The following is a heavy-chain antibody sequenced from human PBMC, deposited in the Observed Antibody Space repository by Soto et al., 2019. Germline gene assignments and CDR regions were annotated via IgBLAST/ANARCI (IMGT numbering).Heavy chain of an antibody. J-gene: IGHJ4*02. CDR2: IWYDGSNK. D-gene: IGHD3-22*01. CDR3: ARDHYYDSSGYYRYFDY. Sequence: GGSLRLSCAASGFTFSSYAMHWVRQAPGKGLEWVAVIWYDGSNKYYADSVKGRFTISRDNSKNTLYLQMNSLRAEDTAVYYCARDHYYDSSGYYRYFDYWGQGTLVTVSS. CDR1: GFTFSSYA. V-gene: IGHV3-33*08.